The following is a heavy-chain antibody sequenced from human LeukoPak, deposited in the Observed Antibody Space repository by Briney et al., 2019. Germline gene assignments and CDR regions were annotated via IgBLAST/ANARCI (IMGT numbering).Heavy chain of an antibody. Sequence: PGGSLRLSCTASGFSFSGHWMHWARQLPGKGLVWASRISPTGSTTSYADSVKGRFTVSRDNAKNTLCLQVNNLRAEDTAVYYCARGPNSNWSGLDFWGQGTLLTVSS. J-gene: IGHJ4*02. V-gene: IGHV3-74*01. CDR1: GFSFSGHW. CDR2: ISPTGSTT. CDR3: ARGPNSNWSGLDF. D-gene: IGHD6-6*01.